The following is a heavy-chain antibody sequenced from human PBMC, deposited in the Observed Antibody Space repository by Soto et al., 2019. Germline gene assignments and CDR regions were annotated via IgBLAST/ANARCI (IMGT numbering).Heavy chain of an antibody. V-gene: IGHV4-31*03. D-gene: IGHD7-27*01. Sequence: TXSLTCTVSGGSIXXXXXYWSWIRQHPGKGLEWIGYIYYSGSTYYNPSLKSRVTISVDTSKNQFSLKLSSVTAADTAVYYCARDPGEFDWFDPWGQGTLVTVSS. J-gene: IGHJ5*02. CDR1: GGSIXXXXXY. CDR2: IYYSGST. CDR3: ARDPGEFDWFDP.